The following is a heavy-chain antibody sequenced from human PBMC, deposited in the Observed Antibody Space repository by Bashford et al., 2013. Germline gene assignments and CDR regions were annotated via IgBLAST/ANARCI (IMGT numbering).Heavy chain of an antibody. CDR3: VRRGSVSXDYFDRYTDAFDV. CDR2: IGTGGDT. CDR1: GFNFMRFD. V-gene: IGHV3-13*01. D-gene: IGHD3-9*01. J-gene: IGHJ3*01. Sequence: GSLRLSCAASGFNFMRFDMHWVRQAPGKGLEWVSAIGTGGDTYYAASVKGRFTISRENSKKSFYLEMNRLRVGDTAVYYCVRRGSVSXDYFDRYTDAFDVVGPR.